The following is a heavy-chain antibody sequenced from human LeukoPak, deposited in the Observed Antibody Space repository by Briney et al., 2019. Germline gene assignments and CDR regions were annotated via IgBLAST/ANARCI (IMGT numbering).Heavy chain of an antibody. J-gene: IGHJ4*02. D-gene: IGHD4-17*01. V-gene: IGHV4-39*07. CDR2: IYYGGST. Sequence: PSETLSLTCTVSGGSISNSNYYWGWIRQPPGKGLEWIGSIYYGGSTNYNPSLKSRVTISVDTSKNQFSLKLSSVTAADTAVYYCARGYGDFPYFDYWGQGTLVTVSS. CDR1: GGSISNSNYY. CDR3: ARGYGDFPYFDY.